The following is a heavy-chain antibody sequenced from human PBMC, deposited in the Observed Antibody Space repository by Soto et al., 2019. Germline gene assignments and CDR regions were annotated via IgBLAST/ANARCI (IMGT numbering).Heavy chain of an antibody. CDR3: AKYSGGVSQRTGLDY. CDR1: GFTFSSYA. CDR2: ISGSGGST. V-gene: IGHV3-23*01. J-gene: IGHJ4*02. Sequence: EVQLLESGGGLVQPGGSLRLSCAASGFTFSSYAMSWVRQAPGKGLEWVSAISGSGGSTYYADSVKGRFTISRDNSKNTLYLQMTSLRAEDTAVYYCAKYSGGVSQRTGLDYWGQGTLVTVSS. D-gene: IGHD3-16*01.